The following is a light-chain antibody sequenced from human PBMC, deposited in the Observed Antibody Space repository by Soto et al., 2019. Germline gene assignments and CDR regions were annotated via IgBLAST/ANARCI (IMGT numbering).Light chain of an antibody. J-gene: IGKJ1*01. CDR2: GAS. CDR3: QQYGSSPQT. V-gene: IGKV3-20*01. CDR1: QSVSSSY. Sequence: EIVLTQSPGTLSLSPGERATLSCRASQSVSSSYLAWYQQKPGQAPRLLIYGASSRATGIRDRFSGSGSGTDFTLTISRLEPEDFAVYYCQQYGSSPQTFGQGTKVEIK.